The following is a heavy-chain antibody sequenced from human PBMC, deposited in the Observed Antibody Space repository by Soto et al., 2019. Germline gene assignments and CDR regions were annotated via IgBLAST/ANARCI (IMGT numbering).Heavy chain of an antibody. Sequence: ASVKVSCKASGYAFTSYAMHWVRQAPGQRLEWMGWINAGNGNTKYSQKFQGRVTITRDTSASTAYMELSSLRSEDTAVYYCASGVEGYCSGGSCYARGWFDPWGQGTLVPSPQ. CDR3: ASGVEGYCSGGSCYARGWFDP. CDR1: GYAFTSYA. V-gene: IGHV1-3*01. J-gene: IGHJ5*02. CDR2: INAGNGNT. D-gene: IGHD2-15*01.